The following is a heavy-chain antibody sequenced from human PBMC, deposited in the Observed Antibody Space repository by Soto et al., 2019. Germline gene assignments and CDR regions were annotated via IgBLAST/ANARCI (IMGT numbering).Heavy chain of an antibody. CDR3: ASTRHIVVVTAMEWASMDV. CDR2: IIPILGIA. Sequence: QVQLVQSGAEVKKPGSSVKVSCKASGGTFSSYTISWVRQAPGQGLEWMGRIIPILGIANYAQKFQGSVTSTSDKTPSTPDLGLSSLRSEDTAVYYCASTRHIVVVTAMEWASMDVWGQGTTVTVSS. V-gene: IGHV1-69*02. D-gene: IGHD2-21*02. J-gene: IGHJ6*02. CDR1: GGTFSSYT.